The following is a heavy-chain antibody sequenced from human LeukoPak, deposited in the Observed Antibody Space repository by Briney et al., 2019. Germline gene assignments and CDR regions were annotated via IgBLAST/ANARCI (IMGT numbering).Heavy chain of an antibody. V-gene: IGHV4-4*02. D-gene: IGHD3-22*01. CDR1: GGSINSSKW. CDR2: IYYSGST. Sequence: SETLSLPCAVSGGSINSSKWWSWVRQPPGKGPEWVGEIYYSGSTNYNPSLKSRVTISVDTSKNQFSLKLSSVTAADTAVYYCARDYYDSSGYYYDAFDIWGQGTMVTVSS. CDR3: ARDYYDSSGYYYDAFDI. J-gene: IGHJ3*02.